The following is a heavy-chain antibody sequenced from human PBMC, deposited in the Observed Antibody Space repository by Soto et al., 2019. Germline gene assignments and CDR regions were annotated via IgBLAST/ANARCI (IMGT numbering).Heavy chain of an antibody. Sequence: SETLSLTCAVYGGSFSGYYWSWIRQPPGKGLEWIGEINHSGSTNYNPSLKSRVTMSVDTSKNQFSLELNSVTAADTAVYYCARMTAAGTLDYWGQGTLVTVSS. D-gene: IGHD6-13*01. CDR2: INHSGST. J-gene: IGHJ4*02. CDR3: ARMTAAGTLDY. V-gene: IGHV4-34*01. CDR1: GGSFSGYY.